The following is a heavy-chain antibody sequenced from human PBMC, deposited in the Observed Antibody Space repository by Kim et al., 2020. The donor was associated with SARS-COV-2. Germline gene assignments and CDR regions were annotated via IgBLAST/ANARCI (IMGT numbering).Heavy chain of an antibody. D-gene: IGHD1-1*01. J-gene: IGHJ6*02. CDR3: SRATTHMDV. CDR2: IYYSGRA. Sequence: SETLSLTCTVSGGSINNYYWSWIRQPPGKGLEWIGYIYYSGRANYNPSLRSRVTISVDTSNNHFSLKLSSVTAADTAVYYCSRATTHMDVWGQGITVTGS. V-gene: IGHV4-59*01. CDR1: GGSINNYY.